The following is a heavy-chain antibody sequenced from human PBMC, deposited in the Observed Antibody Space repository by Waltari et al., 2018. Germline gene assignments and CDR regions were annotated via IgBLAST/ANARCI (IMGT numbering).Heavy chain of an antibody. CDR1: EFTFSSYA. D-gene: IGHD3-22*01. J-gene: IGHJ6*02. Sequence: QVQLVESGGGVVQPGRSLRLSCAASEFTFSSYAIHWVRQAPGKGLEWVAVISYNERNIYYVDSVKGRFTISRDNSKKMLYLQMNSLRAEDTAVYYCARDYCDRTNCHGMDVWGRGTTVTVSS. V-gene: IGHV3-30*04. CDR3: ARDYCDRTNCHGMDV. CDR2: ISYNERNI.